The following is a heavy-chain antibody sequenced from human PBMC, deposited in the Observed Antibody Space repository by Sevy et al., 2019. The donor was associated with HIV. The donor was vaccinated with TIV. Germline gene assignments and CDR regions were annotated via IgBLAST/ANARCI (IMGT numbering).Heavy chain of an antibody. CDR1: GFTFSSYA. Sequence: GGSLRLSCAASGFTFSSYAMSWVRQAPGKGLEWLSAISGSGGSTYYADSVKGRFTISRDNSKNTLYLQMNSLRAEDTAVYYCAKSFRSGSYFINGMDVWGQGTTVTVSS. CDR2: ISGSGGST. J-gene: IGHJ6*02. CDR3: AKSFRSGSYFINGMDV. V-gene: IGHV3-23*01. D-gene: IGHD1-26*01.